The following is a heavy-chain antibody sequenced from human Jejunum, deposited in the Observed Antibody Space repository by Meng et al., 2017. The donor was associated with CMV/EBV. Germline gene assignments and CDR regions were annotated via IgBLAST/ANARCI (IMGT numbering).Heavy chain of an antibody. Sequence: FPLSDFTIHWFRQAPGKGLEWVGRIRSKTYSSATAYAASVKGRFIISRDDSKNTAYLQMNSLKTEDTAVYYCTRHSIVVVPAAGFDPWGQGTLVTVSS. CDR3: TRHSIVVVPAAGFDP. D-gene: IGHD2-2*01. V-gene: IGHV3-73*01. CDR1: FPLSDFT. J-gene: IGHJ5*02. CDR2: IRSKTYSSAT.